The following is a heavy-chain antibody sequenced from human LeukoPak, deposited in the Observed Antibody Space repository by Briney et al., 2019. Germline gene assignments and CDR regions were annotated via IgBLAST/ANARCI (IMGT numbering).Heavy chain of an antibody. CDR2: INTDGSIT. D-gene: IGHD3-10*01. Sequence: GGSLRLSCAASGFTFSDYWIHWVRQAPGKGLVWVSRINTDGSITNYADSVKGRFTISRDNAKNTLFLQMSSLRAEDTAVYYCARDRGPRTGFMVREAYDYWGQGTLVTVSS. V-gene: IGHV3-74*01. CDR1: GFTFSDYW. CDR3: ARDRGPRTGFMVREAYDY. J-gene: IGHJ4*02.